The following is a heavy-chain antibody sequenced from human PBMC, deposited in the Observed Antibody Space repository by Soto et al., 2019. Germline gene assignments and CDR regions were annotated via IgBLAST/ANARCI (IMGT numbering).Heavy chain of an antibody. D-gene: IGHD2-8*01. Sequence: PSETLSLTCTVSGGSISSYYWSWIRQPPGKGLEWIGYIYYSGSTNYNPSLKSRVTISVDTSKNQFSLKLSSVTAADTAVYYCASIRGYCTNGVCRQRGPIDYWGQGTLVTVSS. CDR1: GGSISSYY. J-gene: IGHJ4*02. CDR3: ASIRGYCTNGVCRQRGPIDY. CDR2: IYYSGST. V-gene: IGHV4-59*12.